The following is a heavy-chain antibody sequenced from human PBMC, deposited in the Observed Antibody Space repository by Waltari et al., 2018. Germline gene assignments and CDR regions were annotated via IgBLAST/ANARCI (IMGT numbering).Heavy chain of an antibody. V-gene: IGHV4-59*11. Sequence: QVQLQESGPGLVKPSETLSLTCTVSGGSISSHYWSWIRQPPGKGLEWIGYIYYSGSTNYTPPLKSRVTISVDTSKNQFALKLSSVTAADTAVYYCARGRDDSSGYSTPLDYWGQGTLVTVSS. CDR1: GGSISSHY. J-gene: IGHJ4*02. CDR2: IYYSGST. CDR3: ARGRDDSSGYSTPLDY. D-gene: IGHD3-22*01.